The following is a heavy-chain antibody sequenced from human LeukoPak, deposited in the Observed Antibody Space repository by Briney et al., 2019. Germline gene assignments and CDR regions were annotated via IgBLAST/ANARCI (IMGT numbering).Heavy chain of an antibody. CDR2: ISSRGSTI. Sequence: GGSLRLSCAASVFTFSTYNMNWVRQAPGKGLEWVSYISSRGSTIYYADSVKGRFTISRDNAKNSLYLQMNSLRAEDTAVYYCAREHGSGAKYYYYYMDVWGKGATVPISS. CDR3: AREHGSGAKYYYYYMDV. CDR1: VFTFSTYN. J-gene: IGHJ6*03. V-gene: IGHV3-48*03. D-gene: IGHD3-10*01.